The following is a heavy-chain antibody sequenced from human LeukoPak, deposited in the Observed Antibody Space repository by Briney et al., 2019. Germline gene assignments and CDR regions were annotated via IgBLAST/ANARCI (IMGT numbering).Heavy chain of an antibody. J-gene: IGHJ6*03. V-gene: IGHV1-2*02. CDR3: ARVPSYGYDRSGFYYYYMDV. D-gene: IGHD3-22*01. Sequence: GASVKVSCKASGYTFTSYAMNWVRQAPGQGLEWMGWINPHSGGTNYAQKFQGRVTMTRDTSISTAYMELSRLRSDDTAVYYCARVPSYGYDRSGFYYYYMDVWGKGTTVTISS. CDR1: GYTFTSYA. CDR2: INPHSGGT.